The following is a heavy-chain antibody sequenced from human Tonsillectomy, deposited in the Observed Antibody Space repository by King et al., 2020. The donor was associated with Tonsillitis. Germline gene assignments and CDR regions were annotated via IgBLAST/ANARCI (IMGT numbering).Heavy chain of an antibody. CDR3: ARDGYNWISGGGDYSYYYMDV. D-gene: IGHD1-20*01. CDR2: INPNTGGT. J-gene: IGHJ6*03. CDR1: GYTFTGYY. Sequence: QLVQSGAEVKKPGASVKVSCKASGYTFTGYYMHWVRQAPGQGLEWMGWINPNTGGTNYAQKFQGWVTMTRDTSISTAYMELSRLRSDDTAMYYCARDGYNWISGGGDYSYYYMDVWGKGTTVTVSS. V-gene: IGHV1-2*04.